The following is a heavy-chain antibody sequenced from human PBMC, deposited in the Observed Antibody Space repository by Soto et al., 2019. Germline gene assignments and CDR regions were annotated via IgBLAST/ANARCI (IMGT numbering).Heavy chain of an antibody. V-gene: IGHV3-21*01. CDR3: ARVPAIWLPAFDY. D-gene: IGHD5-18*01. CDR2: ISSSSSYI. Sequence: PGGSLRLSCAASGFTFSSYSMNWVRQAPGKGLEWVSSISSSSSYIYYADSVKGRFTISRDNAKNSLYLQMNSLRAEDTVVYYCARVPAIWLPAFDYWGQGTLVTVSS. CDR1: GFTFSSYS. J-gene: IGHJ4*02.